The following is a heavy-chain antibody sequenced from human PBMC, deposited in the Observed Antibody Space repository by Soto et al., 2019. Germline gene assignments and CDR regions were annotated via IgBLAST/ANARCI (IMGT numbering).Heavy chain of an antibody. V-gene: IGHV4-59*12. CDR2: AYYSGST. CDR1: GGSISHYY. CDR3: TKGATSPFDS. D-gene: IGHD3-16*01. Sequence: PSETLSLTCTVSGGSISHYYWSWIRQSPGKGLEWIGYAYYSGSTDYNPSLKSRVTISVDTSKNQFSLKLSSVTASDTAIYYCTKGATSPFDSWGQGTRVTVSS. J-gene: IGHJ4*02.